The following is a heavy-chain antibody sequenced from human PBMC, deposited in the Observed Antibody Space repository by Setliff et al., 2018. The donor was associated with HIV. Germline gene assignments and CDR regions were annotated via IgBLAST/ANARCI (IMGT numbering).Heavy chain of an antibody. J-gene: IGHJ4*02. CDR3: AGGLHYGLGKFGY. V-gene: IGHV4-59*01. CDR1: GGSISSYY. Sequence: ETLSLTCTVSGGSISSYYWSWIRQPPGKGLEWIGYISYTGSTNYNPSLKSRVTISVDTSNNQFSLKLSSVTAADTAVYYCAGGLHYGLGKFGYWGQGTLVTVSS. CDR2: ISYTGST. D-gene: IGHD3-10*01.